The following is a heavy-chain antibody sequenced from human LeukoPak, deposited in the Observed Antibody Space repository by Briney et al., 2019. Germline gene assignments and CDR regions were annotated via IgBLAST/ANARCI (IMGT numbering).Heavy chain of an antibody. V-gene: IGHV3-30*02. CDR2: IRSDGSNK. J-gene: IGHJ4*02. CDR3: AKEQSRSGYPYYFDY. D-gene: IGHD3-3*01. Sequence: PGGSLRLSCAASGFGFTSHGMNWVRQTPGKGLEWVAFIRSDGSNKYYADSVKGRFTISRDNSKNTLYLQMNSLRAEDTAVYYCAKEQSRSGYPYYFDYWGQGTLVTVSS. CDR1: GFGFTSHG.